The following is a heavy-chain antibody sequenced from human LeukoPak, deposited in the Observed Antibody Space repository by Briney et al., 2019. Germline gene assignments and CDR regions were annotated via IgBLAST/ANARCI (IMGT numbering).Heavy chain of an antibody. J-gene: IGHJ4*02. CDR1: GFTFSSYA. D-gene: IGHD6-13*01. CDR2: ISGSGGST. Sequence: GGSLRLSCAASGFTFSSYAMSWVRQAPGKGLEWVSAISGSGGSTYYADPVKGRFTISRDNSKNTLYLQMNSLRAEDTAVYYCAKTGSSSWGYFDYWGQGTLVTVSS. CDR3: AKTGSSSWGYFDY. V-gene: IGHV3-23*01.